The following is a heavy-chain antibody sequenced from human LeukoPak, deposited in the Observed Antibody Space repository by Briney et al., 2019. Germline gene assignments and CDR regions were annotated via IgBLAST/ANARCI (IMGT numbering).Heavy chain of an antibody. Sequence: GGSLRLSCAASGFTFSSYGMEWLRQAPGKGLEWVAVIWYDGSNKYYADSVKGRFTISRDNAKNTLYLQMNSLRAEDTAVYYCARVGHCNGGSCYGVDVWGQGTTVTVSS. D-gene: IGHD2-15*01. CDR1: GFTFSSYG. CDR2: IWYDGSNK. V-gene: IGHV3-33*01. CDR3: ARVGHCNGGSCYGVDV. J-gene: IGHJ6*02.